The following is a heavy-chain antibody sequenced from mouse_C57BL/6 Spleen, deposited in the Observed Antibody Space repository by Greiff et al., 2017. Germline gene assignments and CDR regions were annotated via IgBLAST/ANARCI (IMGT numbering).Heavy chain of an antibody. J-gene: IGHJ4*01. CDR3: ARASYYGSSRIAMDY. CDR2: TSDGGSYT. CDR1: GFTFSSYA. D-gene: IGHD2-10*01. Sequence: EVQVVESGGGLVKPGGSLKLSCAASGFTFSSYAMSWVRQTPEKRLEWVATTSDGGSYTYYPDNVKGRFTISRDNAKNNLYLQMSNLKSEDTAMYYCARASYYGSSRIAMDYWGQGTSVTVSS. V-gene: IGHV5-4*01.